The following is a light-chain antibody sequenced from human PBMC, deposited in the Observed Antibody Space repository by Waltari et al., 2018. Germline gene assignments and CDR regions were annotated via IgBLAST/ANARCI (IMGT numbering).Light chain of an antibody. Sequence: QTVVTQEPSFSVSPGGTVTLTCGLNSGSVSTSYYPSWYQKTPGQAPRTLIYSTNSRSAGVPDRFSGSILGNKAALTITGAQADDESDYYCVLYMGRGIAVFGGGTKLTVV. CDR3: VLYMGRGIAV. J-gene: IGLJ3*02. CDR2: STN. V-gene: IGLV8-61*01. CDR1: SGSVSTSYY.